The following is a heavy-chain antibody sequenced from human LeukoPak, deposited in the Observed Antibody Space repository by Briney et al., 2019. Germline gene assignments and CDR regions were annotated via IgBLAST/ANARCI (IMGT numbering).Heavy chain of an antibody. CDR3: AKDLDLRGATDY. CDR2: ISSSSSTI. Sequence: GGSLRLSCAASGFTFSSYSMNWVRQAPGKGLEWVSYISSSSSTIYYADSVKGRFTFSRDNSKNMLFLQMRSLRAEDTAIYYCAKDLDLRGATDYWGQGAVVTVSS. V-gene: IGHV3-48*01. CDR1: GFTFSSYS. J-gene: IGHJ4*02. D-gene: IGHD1-26*01.